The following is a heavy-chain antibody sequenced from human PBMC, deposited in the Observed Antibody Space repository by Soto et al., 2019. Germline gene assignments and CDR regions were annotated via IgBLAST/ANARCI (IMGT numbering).Heavy chain of an antibody. D-gene: IGHD2-2*01. CDR2: INPLSGIP. Sequence: QVQLVQSGAEVKKPESSVKVSCKTSGGTFVRHVFSWVRQAPGQGPEWMGKINPLSGIPNYAQKFQDRVTFTADTDSSTAYMELSSLRSDDTAVYYCATPACAATWCSPSHNLDHWGQGTLVTVSS. CDR3: ATPACAATWCSPSHNLDH. V-gene: IGHV1-69*09. CDR1: GGTFVRHV. J-gene: IGHJ4*02.